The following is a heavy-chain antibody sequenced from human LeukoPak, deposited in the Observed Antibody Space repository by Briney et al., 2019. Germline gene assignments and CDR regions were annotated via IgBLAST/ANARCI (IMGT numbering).Heavy chain of an antibody. CDR1: GGSISSGYF. CDR2: IYTSGST. D-gene: IGHD2-15*01. CDR3: ARAFLVGYSPEEYFFDY. V-gene: IGHV4-61*02. J-gene: IGHJ4*02. Sequence: PSQTLSLTCTVSGGSISSGYFWSWIRQPAGKGLEWIGRIYTSGSTNYNPSLKSRVTISVDTSKNQFSLKLSSVTAADTAVYYCARAFLVGYSPEEYFFDYWGQGNLVTVSS.